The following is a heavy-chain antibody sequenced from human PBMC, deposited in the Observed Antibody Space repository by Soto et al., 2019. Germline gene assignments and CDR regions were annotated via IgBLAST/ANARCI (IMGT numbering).Heavy chain of an antibody. CDR3: ARASYGSGSYKGSNYYGMDV. CDR2: IYYSGST. V-gene: IGHV4-61*01. CDR1: GGSVSSGSYY. Sequence: KPSETLSLTCTVSGGSVSSGSYYWSWIRQPPGKGLEWSGYIYYSGSTNYNPSLKSRVTISVDTSKNQFSLKLSSVTAADTAVYYCARASYGSGSYKGSNYYGMDVGGQGTTVTVSS. J-gene: IGHJ6*02. D-gene: IGHD3-10*01.